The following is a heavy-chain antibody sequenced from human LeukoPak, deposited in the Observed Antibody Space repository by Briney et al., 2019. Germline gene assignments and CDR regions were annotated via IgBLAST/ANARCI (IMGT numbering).Heavy chain of an antibody. CDR1: GGSISSYY. D-gene: IGHD6-13*01. CDR2: IYTSGST. CDR3: ARESRSPGSYYGMDV. V-gene: IGHV4-4*07. Sequence: SETLSLTCTVSGGSISSYYWSWIRQPAGKGLEWIGRIYTSGSTNYNPSLKSRVTMSVDTSKNQFSLKLSSVTAADTAVYYCARESRSPGSYYGMDVWGQGTTVTVSS. J-gene: IGHJ6*02.